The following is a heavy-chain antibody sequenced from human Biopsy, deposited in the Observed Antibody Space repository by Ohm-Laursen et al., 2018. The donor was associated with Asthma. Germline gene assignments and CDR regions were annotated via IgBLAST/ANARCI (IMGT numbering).Heavy chain of an antibody. Sequence: SLRLSCTASGFAFNNSSMTWVRQAPGKGLEWVSSISASGVRTFYADSVKGRFTISRDNFRNTVHLQMSSLRPEDSAVYYCTRDRFYNSVTSESFYYGVDVWGQGTTVTVSS. CDR1: GFAFNNSS. CDR2: ISASGVRT. J-gene: IGHJ6*02. CDR3: TRDRFYNSVTSESFYYGVDV. V-gene: IGHV3-23*01. D-gene: IGHD2-21*02.